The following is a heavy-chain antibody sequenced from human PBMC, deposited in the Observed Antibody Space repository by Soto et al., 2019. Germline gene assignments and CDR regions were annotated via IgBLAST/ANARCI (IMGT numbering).Heavy chain of an antibody. D-gene: IGHD2-2*01. CDR3: AISMPAVTPPPAAN. V-gene: IGHV1-18*01. Sequence: QVQLVQSGAEVKKPGASVKVSCKASGYTFTSYGISWVRQAPGQGLEWMGWISAYNGNTNYAQKLQGRVTMTTDTSTGTAYRALRPLRSRATAVFSCAISMPAVTPPPAANGGQEPLVTVS. J-gene: IGHJ4*02. CDR1: GYTFTSYG. CDR2: ISAYNGNT.